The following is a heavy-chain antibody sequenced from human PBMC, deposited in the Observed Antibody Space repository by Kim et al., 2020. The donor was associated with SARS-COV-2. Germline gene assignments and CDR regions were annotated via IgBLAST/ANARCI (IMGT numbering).Heavy chain of an antibody. CDR1: GYTLISYC. V-gene: IGHV1-18*04. J-gene: IGHJ6*02. Sequence: ASVKVSCKASGYTLISYCISWVRQAPGQGLEWMGWISAYNGNTNYAQKFQGRVTMTTDTSTNTAYMELRSLRSDDTAVYYCARDGEQFYYYYGMDVWGQGTTVTVSS. CDR2: ISAYNGNT. D-gene: IGHD4-17*01. CDR3: ARDGEQFYYYYGMDV.